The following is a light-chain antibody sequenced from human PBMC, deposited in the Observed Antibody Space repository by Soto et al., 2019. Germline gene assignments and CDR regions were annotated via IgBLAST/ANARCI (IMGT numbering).Light chain of an antibody. CDR3: QMYVTAPET. Sequence: EIQLTQSPSSLSASVGDRLTITCRASQDIGKSLAWYQQRPGKVPKPLIYAASTLHSGVPSRFSGGGSGTHFTLTISNLQPEDVATYYCQMYVTAPETFGQGTKVDIK. J-gene: IGKJ1*01. CDR1: QDIGKS. CDR2: AAS. V-gene: IGKV1-27*01.